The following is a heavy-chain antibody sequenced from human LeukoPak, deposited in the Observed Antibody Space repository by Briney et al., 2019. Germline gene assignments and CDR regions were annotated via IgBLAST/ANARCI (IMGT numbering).Heavy chain of an antibody. CDR2: INHSGST. D-gene: IGHD3-9*01. Sequence: SETLSLTCAVYGGSFSGYYWSWIRQPPGKGLEWIGEINHSGSTNYNPSLKSRVTISVDTSKNQFSLKLSSVTAADTAVYYCARGLRYFDWLLYRDRAFDIWGQGTMVTVSS. CDR1: GGSFSGYY. J-gene: IGHJ3*02. V-gene: IGHV4-34*01. CDR3: ARGLRYFDWLLYRDRAFDI.